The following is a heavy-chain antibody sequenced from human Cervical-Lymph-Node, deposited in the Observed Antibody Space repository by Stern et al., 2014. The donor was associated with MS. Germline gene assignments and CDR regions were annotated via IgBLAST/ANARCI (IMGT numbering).Heavy chain of an antibody. D-gene: IGHD3-3*01. J-gene: IGHJ4*02. CDR1: GFTFRDYY. CDR3: ARDPLRLRFFDY. Sequence: QVQLMQSGGAVVKPGGSLRLSCAASGFTFRDYYMSWIRQAPGKGLEWVAYISSSDSTVSYADSVKGRFTISRDNTHNSLYLQMNSLSAEDTAVYYCARDPLRLRFFDYWGQGTLVTVSP. CDR2: ISSSDSTV. V-gene: IGHV3-11*01.